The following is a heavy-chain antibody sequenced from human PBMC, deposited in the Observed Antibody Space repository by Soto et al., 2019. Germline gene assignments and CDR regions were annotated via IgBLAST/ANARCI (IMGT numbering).Heavy chain of an antibody. CDR1: GFTFSSYA. Sequence: EVQLVESGGGLVKPGGSLRLSFAASGFTFSSYAMYWIRQTPGKGLEWVSSIGYSGSHIYYADSVRGRFTISRDNARNSLYLQMNSLRAEDAAVYYCARAQGPFSNYFDSWGQGTQVTVSS. V-gene: IGHV3-21*01. J-gene: IGHJ4*02. CDR3: ARAQGPFSNYFDS. CDR2: IGYSGSHI.